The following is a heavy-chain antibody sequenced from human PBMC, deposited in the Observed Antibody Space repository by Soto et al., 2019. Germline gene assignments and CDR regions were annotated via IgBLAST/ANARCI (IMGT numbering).Heavy chain of an antibody. CDR3: ARGSNSPVY. V-gene: IGHV3-11*01. J-gene: IGHJ4*02. CDR1: GFTFSDYY. CDR2: IRTSGGTI. D-gene: IGHD2-21*01. Sequence: QVQLVESGGGLVKPGGSLRLSCAASGFTFSDYYMTWFRQAPGKGLEWVSSIRTSGGTIYYADSVKGRFTISRDNAKNSLYLQMNSLTAGDTAVYSCARGSNSPVYWGQGTLVTVSS.